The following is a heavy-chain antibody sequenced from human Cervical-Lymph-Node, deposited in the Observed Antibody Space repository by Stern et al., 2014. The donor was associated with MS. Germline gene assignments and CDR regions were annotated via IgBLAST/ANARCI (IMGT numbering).Heavy chain of an antibody. J-gene: IGHJ5*02. V-gene: IGHV3-23*01. Sequence: EVQLLESGGDLVQPGGSLRLSCAASGFRFSNYAMSWVRQAPGQGLEWVSTVSGSASSTYYADAVKGRVTISRDNSKNTLYLQLNSLRAEDTAFYYCAKDQRSNDILSFDQWGQGTLVTVSS. CDR1: GFRFSNYA. D-gene: IGHD3-9*01. CDR3: AKDQRSNDILSFDQ. CDR2: VSGSASST.